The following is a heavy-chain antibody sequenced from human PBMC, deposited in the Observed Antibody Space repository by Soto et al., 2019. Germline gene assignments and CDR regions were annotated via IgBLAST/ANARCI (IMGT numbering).Heavy chain of an antibody. Sequence: PGGSLRLSCAASGFTFSSYAMHWVRQAPGKGLEWVAVISYDGSNKYYADSVKGRFTISRDNSKNTLYLQMNSLRAEDTAVYYCAREHKYSGSRHPYYYYYGMDVWGQGTTVTVSS. V-gene: IGHV3-30-3*01. CDR2: ISYDGSNK. J-gene: IGHJ6*02. CDR1: GFTFSSYA. CDR3: AREHKYSGSRHPYYYYYGMDV. D-gene: IGHD1-26*01.